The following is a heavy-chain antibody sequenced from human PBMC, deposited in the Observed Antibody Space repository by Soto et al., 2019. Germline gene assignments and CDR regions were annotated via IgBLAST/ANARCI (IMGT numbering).Heavy chain of an antibody. J-gene: IGHJ4*02. D-gene: IGHD2-2*01. CDR3: ARLPFGAYQEDF. V-gene: IGHV3-21*01. CDR1: GFTFSDAD. CDR2: ITPSPSIT. Sequence: EVHLVEFGGGLVNPGGSLRLSCAASGFTFSDADMHWVRQAPGKGLEWVSAITPSPSITSYGDSVRGRFTISRDDANAAVYLRMDSLRVDDSAIYYCARLPFGAYQEDFWGQGTLVTVSS.